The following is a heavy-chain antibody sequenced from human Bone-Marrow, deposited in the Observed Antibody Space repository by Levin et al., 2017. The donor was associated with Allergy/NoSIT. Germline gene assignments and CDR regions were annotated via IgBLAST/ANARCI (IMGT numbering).Heavy chain of an antibody. V-gene: IGHV1-18*01. D-gene: IGHD6-19*01. CDR2: ISAYNGNT. J-gene: IGHJ4*02. Sequence: GESLKISCKASGYTFTNYGVSWVRQAPGQGLEWMGWISAYNGNTNYAQKLQGRVTMTTDTSTSTAYMELRSLRSDDTAMYYCARDGQAYSGGWGGKNDYWGQGTRVTVSS. CDR3: ARDGQAYSGGWGGKNDY. CDR1: GYTFTNYG.